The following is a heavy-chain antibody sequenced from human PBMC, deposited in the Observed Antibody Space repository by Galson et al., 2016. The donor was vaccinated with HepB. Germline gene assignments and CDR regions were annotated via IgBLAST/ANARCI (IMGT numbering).Heavy chain of an antibody. Sequence: SLRLSCAASGFSFRSYGMHWVRQAPGKGLEWVSVISGSGRSTYYADSVKGRFTISRDNPKSTLFLQMNSLRAEDTALYYCAKDKSGAVAGIGRLDHWGQGTLVSVSS. CDR3: AKDKSGAVAGIGRLDH. D-gene: IGHD6-13*01. V-gene: IGHV3-23*01. CDR2: ISGSGRST. CDR1: GFSFRSYG. J-gene: IGHJ4*02.